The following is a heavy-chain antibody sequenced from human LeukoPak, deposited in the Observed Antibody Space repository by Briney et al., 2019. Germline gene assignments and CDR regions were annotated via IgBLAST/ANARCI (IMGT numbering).Heavy chain of an antibody. CDR1: GYTFTGYY. V-gene: IGHV1-2*02. CDR2: INPNSGGT. J-gene: IGHJ6*02. Sequence: ASVKVSCKASGYTFTGYYMHWVRQAPGLGLEWMGWINPNSGGTNYAQKFQGRVTMTRDTPISTAYMELSRLRSDDTAVYYCARQPGAGTNYYYYGMDVWGQGTTVTVSS. CDR3: ARQPGAGTNYYYYGMDV. D-gene: IGHD6-13*01.